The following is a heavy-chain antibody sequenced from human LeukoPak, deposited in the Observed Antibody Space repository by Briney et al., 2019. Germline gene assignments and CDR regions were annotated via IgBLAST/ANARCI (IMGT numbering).Heavy chain of an antibody. CDR3: ARAIVVVPTQIVFDY. CDR1: GGTFSSYA. J-gene: IGHJ4*02. V-gene: IGHV1-69*13. CDR2: IIPIFGTA. D-gene: IGHD2-21*01. Sequence: SVTVSCKASGGTFSSYAISWVRQAPGQGLEWMGGIIPIFGTANYAQKFQGRVTITADESTSTAYMELSSLRSEDTAVYYCARAIVVVPTQIVFDYWGQGTLVTVSS.